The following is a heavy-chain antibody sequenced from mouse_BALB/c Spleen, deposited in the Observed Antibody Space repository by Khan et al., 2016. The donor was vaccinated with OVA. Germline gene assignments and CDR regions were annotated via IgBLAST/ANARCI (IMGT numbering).Heavy chain of an antibody. Sequence: VQLQQSGPELMKPGASVKISCKASGYSFTSYYIHWMQQSHGKSLEWIGYIDPFNGGTNYNQKFKGKATLTVDKSSNTAYMHLSSLTSEDSAVYYCARNGITTWFAYWGQGTLVTVSA. J-gene: IGHJ3*01. CDR2: IDPFNGGT. V-gene: IGHV1S135*01. D-gene: IGHD2-4*01. CDR3: ARNGITTWFAY. CDR1: GYSFTSYY.